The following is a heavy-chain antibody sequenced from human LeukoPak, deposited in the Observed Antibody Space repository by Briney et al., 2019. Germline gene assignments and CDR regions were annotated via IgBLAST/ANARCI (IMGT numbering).Heavy chain of an antibody. CDR1: GFTVSSNY. Sequence: GGSLRLSCAASGFTVSSNYMSWVRQAPGKGLEWVSVIYSGGSTYYADSVKGRFTISRDNPKNTLYLQMNSLRAEDTAVYFCAKRGVVVRVILVGFHKEAYYFDSWGQGALVTVSS. CDR2: IYSGGST. J-gene: IGHJ4*02. V-gene: IGHV3-53*01. D-gene: IGHD3-10*01. CDR3: AKRGVVVRVILVGFHKEAYYFDS.